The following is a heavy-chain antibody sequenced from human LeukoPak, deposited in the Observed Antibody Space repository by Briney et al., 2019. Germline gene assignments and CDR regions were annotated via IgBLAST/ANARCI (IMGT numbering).Heavy chain of an antibody. CDR3: AREDYYGSGSLDGFHNWFDP. V-gene: IGHV1-69*05. CDR1: GGTFSSYA. Sequence: SVKVSCKXSGGTFSSYAISWVRQAPGQGLEWMGWIIPIFGTANYAQKFQGRVTITTDESTSTAYMELSSLRSEDTAVYYCAREDYYGSGSLDGFHNWFDPWGQGTLVTVSS. J-gene: IGHJ5*02. D-gene: IGHD3-10*01. CDR2: IIPIFGTA.